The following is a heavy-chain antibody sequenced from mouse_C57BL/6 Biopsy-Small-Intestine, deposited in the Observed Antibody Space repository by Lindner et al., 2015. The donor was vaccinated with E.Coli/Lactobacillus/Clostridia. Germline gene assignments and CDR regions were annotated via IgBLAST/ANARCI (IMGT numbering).Heavy chain of an antibody. J-gene: IGHJ3*01. CDR1: GYTFTDYT. CDR2: IYPGTGNT. Sequence: VQLQESGPELVKPGASVKLSCKASGYTFTDYTIHWVKQSPGQGLEWIGWIYPGTGNTKYSDIFKGKATMTADKSSSTAYMQLSSLTSEDSAVYFCARRYSNFQAWFPYWGHGTLVTVSA. CDR3: ARRYSNFQAWFPY. V-gene: IGHV1-84*01. D-gene: IGHD2-5*01.